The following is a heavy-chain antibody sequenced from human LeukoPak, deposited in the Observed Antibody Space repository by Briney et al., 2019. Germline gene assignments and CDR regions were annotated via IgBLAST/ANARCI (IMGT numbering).Heavy chain of an antibody. D-gene: IGHD3-22*01. CDR1: GLTFNNYA. CDR2: ISGRGGNT. Sequence: GGSLRLSCAASGLTFNNYALTWIRQAPGKGLEWVSSISGRGGNTYYADSVKGRFTISRDDSKNALFLQMNSLRAEDTAVYYCATGYSDSLRSPLDSWGQGTLVTVSS. CDR3: ATGYSDSLRSPLDS. V-gene: IGHV3-23*01. J-gene: IGHJ5*01.